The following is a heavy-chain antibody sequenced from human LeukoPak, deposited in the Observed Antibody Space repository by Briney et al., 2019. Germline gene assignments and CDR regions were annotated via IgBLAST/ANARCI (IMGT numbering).Heavy chain of an antibody. CDR2: IWFDGANK. Sequence: GGSLRLSCAASGFTFNSYAMHWVRQAPGMGLEWVAGIWFDGANKFHADSVKGRFTISRDNSKDTLYLQMDSLRAEDTAVYYCAKEGYNYVIDYWGQGTLVTVSS. D-gene: IGHD5-24*01. J-gene: IGHJ4*02. CDR3: AKEGYNYVIDY. V-gene: IGHV3-33*06. CDR1: GFTFNSYA.